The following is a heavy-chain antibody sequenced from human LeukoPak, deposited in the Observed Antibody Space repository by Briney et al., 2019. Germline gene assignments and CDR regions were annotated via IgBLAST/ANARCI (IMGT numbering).Heavy chain of an antibody. CDR1: GFTFSSYS. J-gene: IGHJ6*02. Sequence: GGSLRLSCAASGFTFSSYSMNWARQAPGKGLEWVSFISSSGDAIYYADSVKGRFTVSRDNAKNSLYLQMDILRAEDTAVYYCAREFFSAEREHYYYGMDVWGQGTTVTVSS. D-gene: IGHD1-1*01. V-gene: IGHV3-21*01. CDR3: AREFFSAEREHYYYGMDV. CDR2: ISSSGDAI.